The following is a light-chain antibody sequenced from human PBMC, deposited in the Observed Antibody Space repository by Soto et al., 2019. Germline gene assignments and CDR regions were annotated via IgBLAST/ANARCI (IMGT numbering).Light chain of an antibody. CDR3: ASYTTSSTYV. CDR2: GNS. J-gene: IGLJ1*01. V-gene: IGLV1-40*01. CDR1: SSNIGAGYD. Sequence: QSVLTQPPSVSGAPGQRVTISCTGSSSNIGAGYDVHWYQQLPGTAPKLLIYGNSNRPSGVPDRFSGSKSGTSASLTISGLQTEDEADYYSASYTTSSTYVFGTGTKVTVL.